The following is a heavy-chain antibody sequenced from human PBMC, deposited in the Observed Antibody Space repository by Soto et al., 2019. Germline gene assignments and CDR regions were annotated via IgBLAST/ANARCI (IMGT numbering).Heavy chain of an antibody. CDR2: IYYSGST. CDR3: ARLSMVRGVIRYYYYYMDV. CDR1: GGSISSYY. V-gene: IGHV4-59*08. Sequence: SETLSLTCTVSGGSISSYYWSWIRQPPGKGLEWIGYIYYSGSTNYNPSLKSRVTISVDTSKNQFSLKLSSVTAADTAVYYCARLSMVRGVIRYYYYYMDVWGKGTTVTISS. D-gene: IGHD3-10*01. J-gene: IGHJ6*03.